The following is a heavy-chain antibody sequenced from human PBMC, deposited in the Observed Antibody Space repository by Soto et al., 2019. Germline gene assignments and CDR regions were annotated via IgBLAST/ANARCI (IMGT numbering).Heavy chain of an antibody. CDR2: INSDGGST. V-gene: IGHV3-74*01. CDR1: GFTFSNYW. CDR3: ARQGFES. Sequence: PGGSLRLSCAASGFTFSNYWMHWVRQAPGKGLVWVSRINSDGGSTYYADSVKGRFTISRDSAKNTLYLQMNSLRAEDTALYYCARQGFESWGQGTPVTVSS. J-gene: IGHJ4*02.